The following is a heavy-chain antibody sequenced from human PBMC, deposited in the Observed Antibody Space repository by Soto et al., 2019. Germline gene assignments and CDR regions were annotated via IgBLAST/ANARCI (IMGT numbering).Heavy chain of an antibody. D-gene: IGHD6-19*01. Sequence: QVQLVQSGAEVKKPGSSVKVSCKASGGTFSSYAISWVRQAPGQGLEWMGGIIPIFGTANYAQKFQGRVTITADESTSTAYMELSSLRSEETAVYYCAREIIGSRWYFSYYYGMVVWGQGTTVTVSS. J-gene: IGHJ6*02. CDR3: AREIIGSRWYFSYYYGMVV. CDR1: GGTFSSYA. CDR2: IIPIFGTA. V-gene: IGHV1-69*12.